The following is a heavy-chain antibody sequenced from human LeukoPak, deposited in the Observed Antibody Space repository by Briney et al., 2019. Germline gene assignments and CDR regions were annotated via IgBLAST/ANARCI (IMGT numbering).Heavy chain of an antibody. V-gene: IGHV1-2*02. D-gene: IGHD3-22*01. CDR3: ARDSSCDYRDSNFDY. Sequence: ASVTVSYKPSRYTVTRYLMHWVGQAAGQEGEWMGWINHNSRGTNYAQKFQGRVIMTSDTSITTAYMEVSRLRSDDTDVYYCARDSSCDYRDSNFDYWGQGTLVTVSS. CDR2: INHNSRGT. CDR1: RYTVTRYL. J-gene: IGHJ4*02.